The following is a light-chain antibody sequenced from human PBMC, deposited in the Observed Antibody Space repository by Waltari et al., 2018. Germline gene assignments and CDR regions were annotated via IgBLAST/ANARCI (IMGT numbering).Light chain of an antibody. Sequence: QSALTQPAYVSGSPGQTIAISSTGTNSDVGGYDYCSWYQQHPGKAPKLMIYDVSNRPSGVSNRFSGSKSGNTVSLTISGLQAEDEADYYCSSYTTSGTLFGTGTKVTVL. V-gene: IGLV2-14*03. CDR3: SSYTTSGTL. CDR2: DVS. J-gene: IGLJ1*01. CDR1: NSDVGGYDY.